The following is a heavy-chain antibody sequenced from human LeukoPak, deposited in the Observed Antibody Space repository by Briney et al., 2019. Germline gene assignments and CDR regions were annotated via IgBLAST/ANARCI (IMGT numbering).Heavy chain of an antibody. CDR3: AKFGAAATGNWFDP. CDR1: GFTFSSYA. V-gene: IGHV3-23*01. Sequence: GGSLRLSCAASGFTFSSYAMSWVRQAPGKGLEWVSAISGSGGSTSYADSVKGRFTISRDNSKNTLYPQMNSLRAEDTAVYYCAKFGAAATGNWFDPWGQGTLVTASS. D-gene: IGHD6-13*01. J-gene: IGHJ5*02. CDR2: ISGSGGST.